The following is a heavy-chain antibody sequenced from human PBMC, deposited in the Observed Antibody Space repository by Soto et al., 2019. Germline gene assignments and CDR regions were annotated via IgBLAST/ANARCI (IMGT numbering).Heavy chain of an antibody. CDR3: ARSPGGYYID. J-gene: IGHJ3*01. CDR2: INTDGSST. CDR1: GFSLGSYW. D-gene: IGHD3-9*01. V-gene: IGHV3-74*01. Sequence: RGAPRLSRAHSGFSLGSYWMHLVRQGPGKGLVWVARINTDGSSTNYADSVKGRFTISRDNAKNTLYLQMNSLRAEDTAVYYCARSPGGYYIDWGQGTMVTVSS.